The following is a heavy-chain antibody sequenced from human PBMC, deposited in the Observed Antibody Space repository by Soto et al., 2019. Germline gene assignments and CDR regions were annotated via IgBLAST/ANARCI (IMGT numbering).Heavy chain of an antibody. J-gene: IGHJ2*01. CDR1: GGSISSYY. CDR2: IYYSGST. Sequence: QVQLQESGPGLVKPSETLSLTCTVSGGSISSYYWSWIRQPPGKGLEWIGYIYYSGSTNYTPSLKSRVTISVDTSKNQFSLKLSSVTAADTAVYYCASGGSSGWSRYFDLWGRGTLVTVSS. V-gene: IGHV4-59*01. D-gene: IGHD6-19*01. CDR3: ASGGSSGWSRYFDL.